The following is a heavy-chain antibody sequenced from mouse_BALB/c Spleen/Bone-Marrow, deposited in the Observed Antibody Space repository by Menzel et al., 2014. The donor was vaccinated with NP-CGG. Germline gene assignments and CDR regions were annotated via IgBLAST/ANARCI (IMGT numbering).Heavy chain of an antibody. CDR3: ARDHFYSSNYEFVY. CDR2: IDPSDSET. CDR1: GYTFTSYW. V-gene: IGHV1-69*02. Sequence: QVQLQQSGAELVKPGAPVKLSCKASGYTFTSYWMNWIKQRPGRGLEWIGRIDPSDSETHYNQKFKDKATLTVDKSSSTAYIQLSSLTSEDSAVYYCARDHFYSSNYEFVYWGQGTLVTVSA. D-gene: IGHD2-5*01. J-gene: IGHJ3*01.